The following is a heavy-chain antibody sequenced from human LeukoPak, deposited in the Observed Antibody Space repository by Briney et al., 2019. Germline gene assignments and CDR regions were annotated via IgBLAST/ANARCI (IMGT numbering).Heavy chain of an antibody. V-gene: IGHV3-23*01. CDR1: GFIFSSYA. CDR3: AKVLQFMRDGYNS. Sequence: PGGSLRLSCDASGFIFSSYAMGWVRQAPGKGLEWVSAISGSGNSTYYADSVKGRFTIFRDNSKNTLYLQMNSLRAEDTAVYYCAKVLQFMRDGYNSWGQGTLATVSS. D-gene: IGHD5-24*01. CDR2: ISGSGNST. J-gene: IGHJ5*02.